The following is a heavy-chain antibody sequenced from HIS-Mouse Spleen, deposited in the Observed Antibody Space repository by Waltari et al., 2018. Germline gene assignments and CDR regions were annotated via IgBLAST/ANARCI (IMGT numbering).Heavy chain of an antibody. D-gene: IGHD6-13*01. Sequence: QLQLQESGPGLVKPSETLSLTFTVSGASISRSSYYWGWLRQPPGKGLEWIGSIYYSGSTYYNPSLKSRVTISVDTSKNQFSLKLSSVTAADTAVYYCAREIPYSSSWYDWYFDLWGRGTLVTVSS. CDR3: AREIPYSSSWYDWYFDL. J-gene: IGHJ2*01. CDR2: IYYSGST. CDR1: GASISRSSYY. V-gene: IGHV4-39*07.